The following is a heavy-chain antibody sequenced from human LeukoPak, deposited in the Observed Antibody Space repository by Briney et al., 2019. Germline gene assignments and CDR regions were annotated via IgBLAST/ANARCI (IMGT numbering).Heavy chain of an antibody. D-gene: IGHD2-21*01. CDR3: ARDYCGGYNLCFADF. Sequence: PGGSLRLSCVASGFTFSSYWMHWVRQAPGKGLVWVSRIKSDGSNTSYADSVKGRFTISRDNAKNTLYLQMNSLRAEDTAVYYCARDYCGGYNLCFADFWGQGTLVTVSS. V-gene: IGHV3-74*01. CDR2: IKSDGSNT. CDR1: GFTFSSYW. J-gene: IGHJ4*02.